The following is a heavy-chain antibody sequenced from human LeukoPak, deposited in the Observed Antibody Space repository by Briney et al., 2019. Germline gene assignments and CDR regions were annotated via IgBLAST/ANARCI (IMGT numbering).Heavy chain of an antibody. CDR3: AKVDGGIRRDVRQGFAFDH. J-gene: IGHJ4*02. D-gene: IGHD1-14*01. Sequence: PGGSLRLSCVASGFTFTSYGMSWVRQAPGKGLEWVSSISLTGGNTYYAHSVKGRFTISRDNSKNTLDLYMNSLRAEDTALYYCAKVDGGIRRDVRQGFAFDHWGQGTLVTVSS. V-gene: IGHV3-23*01. CDR2: ISLTGGNT. CDR1: GFTFTSYG.